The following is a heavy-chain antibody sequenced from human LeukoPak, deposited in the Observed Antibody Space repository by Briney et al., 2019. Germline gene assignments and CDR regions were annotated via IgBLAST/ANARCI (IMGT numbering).Heavy chain of an antibody. Sequence: GGSLRLSCAASGFTVSSNYMSWVRQAPGKGLEWVSVIYSGGSTYYADSVKGRFTISRDNSKNTLYLQMNSLRAEDTAVYYCARDRRGYCSSTSCYSRGRYYYYYGMDVWGQGTTVIVSS. J-gene: IGHJ6*02. V-gene: IGHV3-53*01. CDR3: ARDRRGYCSSTSCYSRGRYYYYYGMDV. CDR2: IYSGGST. CDR1: GFTVSSNY. D-gene: IGHD2-2*02.